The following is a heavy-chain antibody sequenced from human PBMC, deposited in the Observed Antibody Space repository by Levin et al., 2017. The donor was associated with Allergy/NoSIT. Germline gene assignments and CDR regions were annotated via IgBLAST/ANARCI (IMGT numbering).Heavy chain of an antibody. CDR3: ARTQSLIRADDAFDI. D-gene: IGHD2-8*01. Sequence: GESLKISCKGSGYSFTSHWIAWVRQMPGKGLEWMGIIYPGDSDTRYSPSFQGQVTISADKSISTAYLQWSSLKASDTAMYYCARTQSLIRADDAFDIWGQGTMVTVSS. CDR2: IYPGDSDT. J-gene: IGHJ3*02. V-gene: IGHV5-51*01. CDR1: GYSFTSHW.